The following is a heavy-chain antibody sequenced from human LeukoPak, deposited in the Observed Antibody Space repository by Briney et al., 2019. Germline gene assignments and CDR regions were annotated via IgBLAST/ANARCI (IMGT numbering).Heavy chain of an antibody. D-gene: IGHD4-11*01. CDR2: ISGSGGST. V-gene: IGHV3-23*01. J-gene: IGHJ4*02. Sequence: GSLRLSFAASGFPFSSYAMSWVRQAPGKGLEWVSAISGSGGSTHYADSVKGRFTISRDNSKNTLYLQMNSLRAEDTAVYYCAKYFPRFDDYSRWANEYYFDYWGQGTLVTVSS. CDR1: GFPFSSYA. CDR3: AKYFPRFDDYSRWANEYYFDY.